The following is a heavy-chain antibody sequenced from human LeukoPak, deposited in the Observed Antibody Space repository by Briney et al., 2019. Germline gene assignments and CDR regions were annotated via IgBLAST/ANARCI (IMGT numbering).Heavy chain of an antibody. CDR2: INYNGST. Sequence: SETLSLTCAVYGGSFSGYYWSRIRQTPGKGLEWIGEINYNGSTNYNPPLKSRVTISVDTSTNQFSRKLSSVTAADTAVYYCARGIAALHWGQGTLVTVSS. D-gene: IGHD6-13*01. CDR1: GGSFSGYY. V-gene: IGHV4-34*01. J-gene: IGHJ4*02. CDR3: ARGIAALH.